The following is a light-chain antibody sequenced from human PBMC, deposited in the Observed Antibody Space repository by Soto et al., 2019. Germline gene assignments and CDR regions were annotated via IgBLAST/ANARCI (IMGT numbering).Light chain of an antibody. CDR1: QSVSSD. Sequence: EIVMTQSPGTLSVSPGERVTLSCRASQSVSSDLAWYQQKPGQAPRLLIYSASTRANDIPARFSGSGSGTDFTLTVSSLQSEDFAVYYCQQSNNWPWTFGQGTKVEIK. J-gene: IGKJ1*01. V-gene: IGKV3-15*01. CDR3: QQSNNWPWT. CDR2: SAS.